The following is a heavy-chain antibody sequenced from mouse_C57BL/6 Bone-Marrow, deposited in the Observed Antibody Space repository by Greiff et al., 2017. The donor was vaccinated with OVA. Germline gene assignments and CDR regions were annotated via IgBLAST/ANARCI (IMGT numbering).Heavy chain of an antibody. Sequence: VPLQPSGPELVKPGASVKMSCKASGYTFTDYNMHWVKQSHGKSLEWIGYINPNNGGTSYNQKFKGKATLTVNKSSSTAYMELRSLTSEDSAVYYCARSDGNYRVYFDYWGQGTTLTVSS. CDR1: GYTFTDYN. D-gene: IGHD2-1*01. J-gene: IGHJ2*01. CDR2: INPNNGGT. CDR3: ARSDGNYRVYFDY. V-gene: IGHV1-22*01.